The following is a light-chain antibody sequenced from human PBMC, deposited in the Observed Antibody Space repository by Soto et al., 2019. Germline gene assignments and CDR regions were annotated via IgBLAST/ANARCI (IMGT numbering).Light chain of an antibody. CDR3: QQFYISPLT. V-gene: IGKV4-1*01. CDR1: QSFVHSSSGQGY. J-gene: IGKJ4*01. CDR2: WAS. Sequence: DIVMTQSPDSLAVSLGERATIKCKSSQSFVHSSSGQGYFAWYQQKSGQPPKLLIYWASTRESGVPDRFSGSGSGTDFTLTISSLQPEDVAVYYCQQFYISPLTFGGGTRVEIK.